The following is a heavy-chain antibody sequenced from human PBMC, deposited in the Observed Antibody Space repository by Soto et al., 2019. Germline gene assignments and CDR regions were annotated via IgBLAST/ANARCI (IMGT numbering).Heavy chain of an antibody. D-gene: IGHD6-19*01. V-gene: IGHV1-46*04. Sequence: QVQLVQSGAEVKKPGASVKASCKASRYTFINYYMHWVRQAPGQGLEWMGIINPNGGSTTYAQKLQGRVTLTRDTSTTTVNMELSSLRSEATAVYYCAREKWLVRRNDPFDIWGQGTMVTVSS. CDR1: RYTFINYY. J-gene: IGHJ3*02. CDR2: INPNGGST. CDR3: AREKWLVRRNDPFDI.